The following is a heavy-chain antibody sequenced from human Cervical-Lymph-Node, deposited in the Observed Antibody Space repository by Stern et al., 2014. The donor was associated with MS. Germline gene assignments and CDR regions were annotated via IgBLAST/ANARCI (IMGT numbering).Heavy chain of an antibody. V-gene: IGHV3-11*01. D-gene: IGHD2-21*02. Sequence: VHLVESGGGLVKPGGSLRLSCAASAFTFSDYYMAWMRQAPGKGLEWVSYISSSGSSRFYADSVKGRFTISRDNAKNSLFLQMNSLRVEDTAVYYCARRDPGVRDYYYYYAMDVWGQGTRVTVSS. CDR2: ISSSGSSR. CDR1: AFTFSDYY. CDR3: ARRDPGVRDYYYYYAMDV. J-gene: IGHJ6*02.